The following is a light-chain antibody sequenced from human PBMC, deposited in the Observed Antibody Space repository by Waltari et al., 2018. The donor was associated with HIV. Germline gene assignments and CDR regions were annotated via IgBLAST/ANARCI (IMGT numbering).Light chain of an antibody. CDR1: SGDVGGYNY. V-gene: IGLV2-14*01. CDR2: EVS. CDR3: SSYTSSSTLV. Sequence: QSALTQPASVSGSPGQSITISCTGTSGDVGGYNYVSWYQQHPGKAPKLMIDEVSNRPSGVSNRFSGSKSGNTASLTISGLQAEDEADYYCSSYTSSSTLVFGGGTKLTVL. J-gene: IGLJ3*02.